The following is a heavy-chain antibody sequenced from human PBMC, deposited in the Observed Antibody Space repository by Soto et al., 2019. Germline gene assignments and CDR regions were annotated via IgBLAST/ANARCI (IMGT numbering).Heavy chain of an antibody. CDR1: GFTFSKHW. J-gene: IGHJ4*02. CDR3: ARDVYHGYFDY. D-gene: IGHD1-20*01. CDR2: IRQDEGEM. V-gene: IGHV3-7*01. Sequence: EVQLVESGGGLVQPGGSLRLSCAASGFTFSKHWMTWVRQAPGKGLEWVANIRQDEGEMYYVDSVKGRFTISRDNTKNSLYLQMNSLRVEVTAVYYCARDVYHGYFDYWGQGNLVTVAS.